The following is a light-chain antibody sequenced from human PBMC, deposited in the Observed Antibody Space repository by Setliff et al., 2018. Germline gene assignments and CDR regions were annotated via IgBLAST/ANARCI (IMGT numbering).Light chain of an antibody. CDR2: DVI. V-gene: IGLV2-14*03. CDR3: ASYTATSTPLYV. Sequence: SALAQPASVSGSPGQSITISCTGTSSDIGGYNYVSWYQQHPGKAPKLMIYDVINRPSGISHRFSGSKSGNTASLTISGLQPEDEADYYCASYTATSTPLYVFGTGTKGTVL. J-gene: IGLJ1*01. CDR1: SSDIGGYNY.